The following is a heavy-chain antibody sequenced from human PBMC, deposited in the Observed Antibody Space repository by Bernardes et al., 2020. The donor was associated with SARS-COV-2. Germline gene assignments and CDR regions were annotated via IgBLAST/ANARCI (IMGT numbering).Heavy chain of an antibody. V-gene: IGHV3-23*01. D-gene: IGHD3-10*01. CDR1: GFTFSSSA. CDR3: AKGPKVGLLWFGELLFPEFDY. J-gene: IGHJ4*02. Sequence: GGSLRLSCAASGFTFSSSAMSWVRQAPGKGLAWVSAISGSGGSTYYADSVKGRFTISRDNSKNTLYLQMNSLRAEDTAVYYCAKGPKVGLLWFGELLFPEFDYWGQGTLVTVSS. CDR2: ISGSGGST.